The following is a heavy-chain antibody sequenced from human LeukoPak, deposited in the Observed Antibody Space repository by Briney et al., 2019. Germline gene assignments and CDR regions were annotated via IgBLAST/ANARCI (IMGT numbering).Heavy chain of an antibody. Sequence: ASVKVSCKASGYTFTDYYMHWVRQAPGQGLEWMGRINPNSGGANYAQQFQGRVTMTRDTSITTAYMELSRLRSDDTAVYYCARMGSTWIQLWFPRYYYYGMDVWGQGTTVTVSS. CDR3: ARMGSTWIQLWFPRYYYYGMDV. J-gene: IGHJ6*02. CDR1: GYTFTDYY. V-gene: IGHV1-2*06. D-gene: IGHD5-18*01. CDR2: INPNSGGA.